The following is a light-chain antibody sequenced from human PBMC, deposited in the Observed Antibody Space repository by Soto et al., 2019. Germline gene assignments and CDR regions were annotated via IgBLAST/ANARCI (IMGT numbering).Light chain of an antibody. Sequence: EIVLTQFPGTLSLSPGERATLSCRASQSVSCSYLAWYQQKRGQAPRLLIYGTSGRATGIPDRFSGRGSGTDFTVTVNRLDHEGFEVFYCQHYGNSPPFSFVPRTKVDIK. CDR2: GTS. CDR1: QSVSCSY. CDR3: QHYGNSPPFS. J-gene: IGKJ3*01. V-gene: IGKV3-20*01.